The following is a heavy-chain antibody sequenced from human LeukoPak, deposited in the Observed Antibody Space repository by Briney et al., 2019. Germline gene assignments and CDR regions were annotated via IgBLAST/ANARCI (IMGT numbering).Heavy chain of an antibody. CDR1: GGSISSGGYY. CDR2: IYYSGST. D-gene: IGHD1-14*01. Sequence: SQTLALTCTVSGGSISSGGYYWSWIRQHPGKGLEWIGYIYYSGSTYYNPSLKSRVTISVDTSKNQFSLKLSSGTAAYTAVYYCARDNPFRYWGQRTLVSVSS. CDR3: ARDNPFRY. J-gene: IGHJ4*02. V-gene: IGHV4-31*03.